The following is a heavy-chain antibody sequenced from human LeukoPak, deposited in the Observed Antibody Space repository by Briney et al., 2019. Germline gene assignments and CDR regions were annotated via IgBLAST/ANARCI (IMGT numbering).Heavy chain of an antibody. J-gene: IGHJ3*02. Sequence: HSGRSLRLSCAASGFTFSSYDMHWVRQAPGKGLEWVSVISSDENNKYYADSVKGRFTISRDNFKNTLYLQMSSLRPEDTAVYYCAKEGRWLQLGGAFDIWGQGTMVTVSS. CDR2: ISSDENNK. D-gene: IGHD5-24*01. V-gene: IGHV3-30*18. CDR1: GFTFSSYD. CDR3: AKEGRWLQLGGAFDI.